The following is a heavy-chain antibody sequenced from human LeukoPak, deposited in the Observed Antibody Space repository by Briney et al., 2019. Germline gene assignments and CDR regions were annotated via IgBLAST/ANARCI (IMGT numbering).Heavy chain of an antibody. CDR1: GYSISSGYY. CDR3: ARLAGGYCSSTSCHDFDY. CDR2: IYHSGST. Sequence: KPSETLSLTCAVSGYSISSGYYWSWIRQPPGKGLEWIGNIYHSGSTFYNPSLNSRVTISVDTSKNHFSLKLTSVTAADTAVYYCARLAGGYCSSTSCHDFDYWGQGTLVTVSS. V-gene: IGHV4-38-2*01. D-gene: IGHD2-2*01. J-gene: IGHJ4*02.